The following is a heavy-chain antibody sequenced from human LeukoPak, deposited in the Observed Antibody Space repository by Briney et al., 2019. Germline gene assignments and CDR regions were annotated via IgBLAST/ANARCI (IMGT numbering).Heavy chain of an antibody. CDR2: ISWNSGSI. CDR3: AKGRGKRYYYYGMDV. Sequence: PGGSLRLSCAASGFTFDDYAMHWVRQAPGKGLEWVSGISWNSGSIGYADSVKGRFTISRDNAKNSLYLQMNSLRAEDTALYYCAKGRGKRYYYYGMDVWGQGTTVTVSS. J-gene: IGHJ6*02. CDR1: GFTFDDYA. V-gene: IGHV3-9*01.